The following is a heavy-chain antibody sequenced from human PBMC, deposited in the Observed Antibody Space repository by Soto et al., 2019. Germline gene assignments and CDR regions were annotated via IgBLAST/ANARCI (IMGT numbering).Heavy chain of an antibody. Sequence: QVQLHESGPGLVKPSETLSLTCTVSGDSISTYYWSWIRQPPGKGLQWIGYIFYSGGTAYNPSLKSRVTLSLDMSTKQISLKLSSVPTADTATYFCARLQLVQKVIDYWGQGTLVTVSS. V-gene: IGHV4-59*01. CDR3: ARLQLVQKVIDY. CDR1: GDSISTYY. D-gene: IGHD1-1*01. CDR2: IFYSGGT. J-gene: IGHJ4*02.